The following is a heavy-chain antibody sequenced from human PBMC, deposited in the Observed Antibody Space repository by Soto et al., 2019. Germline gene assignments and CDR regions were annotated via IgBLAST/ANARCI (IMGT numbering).Heavy chain of an antibody. CDR3: ARGDMVRMNEESPYYYYYMDV. CDR1: GYTFTGYY. Sequence: GASVKVSCKASGYTFTGYYMHWVRQAPGQGLEWMGWINPNSGGTNYAQKFQGWVTMTRDTSISTAYMEPSRLRSDDTAVYYCARGDMVRMNEESPYYYYYMDVWGKGTTVTVSS. CDR2: INPNSGGT. V-gene: IGHV1-2*04. J-gene: IGHJ6*03. D-gene: IGHD3-10*01.